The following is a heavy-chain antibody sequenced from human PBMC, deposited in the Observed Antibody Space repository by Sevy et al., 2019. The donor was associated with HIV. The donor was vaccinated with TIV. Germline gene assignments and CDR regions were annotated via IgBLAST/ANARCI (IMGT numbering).Heavy chain of an antibody. Sequence: GGSLRLSCTASGFTFGDYAMSWFRQAPGKGLEWVGFIRSKAYGGTTEYAASVKGRFTISRDDSKSIAYLQMNSMKTEDTAVYYCTRALYNWNYYWYPNYFDYWGQGTLVTVSS. CDR1: GFTFGDYA. CDR2: IRSKAYGGTT. CDR3: TRALYNWNYYWYPNYFDY. V-gene: IGHV3-49*03. J-gene: IGHJ4*02. D-gene: IGHD1-7*01.